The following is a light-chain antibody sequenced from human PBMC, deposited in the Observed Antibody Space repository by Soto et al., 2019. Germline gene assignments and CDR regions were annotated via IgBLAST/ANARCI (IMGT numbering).Light chain of an antibody. CDR2: GAF. Sequence: RDSPRVTNFLAWYQQKPGQAPRLLIYGAFNRATGIPARFSGSGSGTVFSRSIRNIEYVYCVVNYCEQLNIWLRVTFGQGIGLET. J-gene: IGKJ5*01. CDR3: EQLNIWLRVT. V-gene: IGKV3-11*01. CDR1: PRVTNF.